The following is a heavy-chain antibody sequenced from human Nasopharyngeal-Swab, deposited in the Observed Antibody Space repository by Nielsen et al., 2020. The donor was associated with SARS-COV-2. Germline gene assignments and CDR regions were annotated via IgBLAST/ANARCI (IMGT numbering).Heavy chain of an antibody. D-gene: IGHD2-2*01. CDR2: IYYSGST. CDR3: ARGHCSSTSCYPRPFDY. V-gene: IGHV4-39*07. J-gene: IGHJ4*02. Sequence: PGKGLEWIGSIYYSGSTNYNPSLKSRVTISVDTSKNQFSLKLSSVTAADTAVYYCARGHCSSTSCYPRPFDYWGQGTLATVSS.